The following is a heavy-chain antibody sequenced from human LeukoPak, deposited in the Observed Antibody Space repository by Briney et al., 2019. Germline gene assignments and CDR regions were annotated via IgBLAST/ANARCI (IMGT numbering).Heavy chain of an antibody. CDR1: GGSFSGYY. J-gene: IGHJ4*02. V-gene: IGHV3-23*01. CDR2: ISGSGGST. D-gene: IGHD3-3*01. CDR3: AKVTGLRFLEWLLDPSDY. Sequence: ETLSLTCAVYGGSFSGYYWSWVRQAPGKGLEWVSAISGSGGSTYYADSVKGRFTISRDNSKNTLYLQMNSLRAEDTAVYYCAKVTGLRFLEWLLDPSDYWGQGTLVTVSS.